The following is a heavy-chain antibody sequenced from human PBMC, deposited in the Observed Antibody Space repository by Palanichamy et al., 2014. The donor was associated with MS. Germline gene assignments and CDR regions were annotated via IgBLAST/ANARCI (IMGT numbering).Heavy chain of an antibody. CDR3: GKAAATGHPDDLVDY. CDR2: ISGSGGNT. J-gene: IGHJ4*02. V-gene: IGHV3-23*01. D-gene: IGHD3-3*01. Sequence: EVQLLDSGGGLVQPGGSLRLSCAASGFTFSNYAMTWVRQAPGKGLQWVSSISGSGGNTYYADSVTGRFTISRDNFNNIVYLLMNNLRADDAALYYCGKAAATGHPDDLVDYWGQGTLVTVSS. CDR1: GFTFSNYA.